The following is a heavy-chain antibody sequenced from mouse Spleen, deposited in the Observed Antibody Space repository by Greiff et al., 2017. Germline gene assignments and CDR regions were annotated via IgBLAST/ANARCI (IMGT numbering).Heavy chain of an antibody. V-gene: IGHV1-80*01. CDR3: AREGTTAGGWYFDV. D-gene: IGHD1-2*01. CDR2: IYPGDGDT. CDR1: GYAFSSYW. Sequence: QVQLQQSGAELVKPGASVKISCKASGYAFSSYWMNWVKQRPGKGLEWIGQIYPGDGDTNYNGKFKGKATLTADKSSSTAYMQLSSLTSEDSAVYFCAREGTTAGGWYFDVWGAGTTVTVSS. J-gene: IGHJ1*01.